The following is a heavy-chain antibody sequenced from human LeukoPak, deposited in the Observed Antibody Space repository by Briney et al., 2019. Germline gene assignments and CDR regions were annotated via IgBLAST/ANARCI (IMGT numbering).Heavy chain of an antibody. J-gene: IGHJ6*03. D-gene: IGHD5-12*01. CDR1: GGSISSGSYY. CDR3: ARATSSYFYYMDV. CDR2: IYTSGST. Sequence: PSETLSLTCTVSGGSISSGSYYWSWLRQPAEKGLEWIGRIYTSGSTYYNPSLKSRVTISADTSKNQFSLNVSSVTAADTAVYHCARATSSYFYYMDVWGKGTTVTISS. V-gene: IGHV4-61*02.